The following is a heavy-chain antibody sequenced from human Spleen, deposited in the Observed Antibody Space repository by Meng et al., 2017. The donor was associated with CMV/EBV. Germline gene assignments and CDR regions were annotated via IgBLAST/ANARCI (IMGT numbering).Heavy chain of an antibody. D-gene: IGHD2/OR15-2a*01. CDR2: FGGTGGGT. V-gene: IGHV3-23*01. J-gene: IGHJ4*02. CDR1: GFTFSSSA. CDR3: AKGNSFHLDY. Sequence: LSCTASGFTFSSSAMGWVRQAPGKGLEWVSSFGGTGGGTYYADSVKGRFTISRDNSKNALYLQLNSLRAEDTAIYYCAKGNSFHLDYWGQGTLVTVSS.